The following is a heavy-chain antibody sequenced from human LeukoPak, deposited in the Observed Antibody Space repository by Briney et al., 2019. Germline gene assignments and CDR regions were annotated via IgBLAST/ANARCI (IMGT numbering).Heavy chain of an antibody. J-gene: IGHJ5*02. CDR1: GYTYTTDG. Sequence: ASVKVSCKASGYTYTTDGISWVRQAPGQGLEWMGWIDTYSGKTNYAQKFQGRVTMTSDTSTSTAYMELRSLRSDDTAVYYCARDRGIAQADSFDPWGQGTLVTVSS. V-gene: IGHV1-18*01. CDR3: ARDRGIAQADSFDP. CDR2: IDTYSGKT. D-gene: IGHD6-13*01.